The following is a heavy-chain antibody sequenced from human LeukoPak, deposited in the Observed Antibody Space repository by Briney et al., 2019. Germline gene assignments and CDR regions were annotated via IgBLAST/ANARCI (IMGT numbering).Heavy chain of an antibody. D-gene: IGHD2-15*01. CDR3: AREKSYCSGGSCYFFSGMDV. CDR2: ICSGGSTI. J-gene: IGHJ6*02. CDR1: GFTFSSYE. Sequence: GGSLRLSCAASGFTFSSYEMNWVRQAPGKGLAWVSYICSGGSTIYYADSVKGRFTISRDNAKNSLYLQMNSLRAEDTAVYYCAREKSYCSGGSCYFFSGMDVWGQGTTVTVSS. V-gene: IGHV3-48*03.